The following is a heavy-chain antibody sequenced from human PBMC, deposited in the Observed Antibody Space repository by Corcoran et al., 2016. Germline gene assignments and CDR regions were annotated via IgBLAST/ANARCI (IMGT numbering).Heavy chain of an antibody. CDR3: TTPLSRDYDSSGSHYGMDV. CDR1: GFTFSNAW. D-gene: IGHD3-22*01. J-gene: IGHJ6*02. CDR2: IKSKTDGGTT. Sequence: EVQLVESGGGLVKPGGSLRLSCAASGFTFSNAWMSWVRQAPGKGLEWVGRIKSKTDGGTTDYAAPVKGRFTISRDDSKNTLYLQMNSLKTDDTAVYYCTTPLSRDYDSSGSHYGMDVWGQGTTVTVSS. V-gene: IGHV3-15*01.